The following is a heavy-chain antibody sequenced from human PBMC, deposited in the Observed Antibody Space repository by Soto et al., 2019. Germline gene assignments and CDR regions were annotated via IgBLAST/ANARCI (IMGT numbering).Heavy chain of an antibody. CDR1: GFTLSDHH. CDR2: TRRRSDGYRT. CDR3: VGESFWCFDD. V-gene: IGHV3-72*01. J-gene: IGHJ4*02. D-gene: IGHD3-16*01. Sequence: EVQLVESGGGLVQPGGSLRLSCAVSGFTLSDHHMNWVRQAPGKGLEWLGRTRRRSDGYRTEYAASVKGRFTLSRDDSKNSVFRQMSSLRAEYTAAYYGVGESFWCFDDWGQGTLVTVSA.